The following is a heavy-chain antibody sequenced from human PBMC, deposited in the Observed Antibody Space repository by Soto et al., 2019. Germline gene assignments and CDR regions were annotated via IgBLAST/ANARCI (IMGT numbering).Heavy chain of an antibody. CDR1: GFTFSSYG. CDR3: ARCLHWYSSSCPLSY. CDR2: IWYDGSNK. V-gene: IGHV3-33*01. Sequence: GGSLRLSCAASGFTFSSYGMHWVRQAPGKGLEWVAVIWYDGSNKYYADSVKGRFTISRDNSKNTLYLQMNSLRAEDTAVYYCARCLHWYSSSCPLSYWGQGTLVTVSS. J-gene: IGHJ4*02. D-gene: IGHD6-13*01.